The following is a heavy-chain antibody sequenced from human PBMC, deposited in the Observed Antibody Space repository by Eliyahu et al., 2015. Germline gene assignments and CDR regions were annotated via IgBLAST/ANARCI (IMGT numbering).Heavy chain of an antibody. Sequence: QVQLQESGPGLVRPSETLSLTCAVSGYSIRDGYHWGWIRQSPGRGLEWIGSTYDSGNTYYSPALKSRVTISLDTLKNQYSLKLTSVTDADTAVYYCARVWRWKYDGYDIWGQGKRVTVSS. D-gene: IGHD5-24*01. CDR3: ARVWRWKYDGYDI. J-gene: IGHJ3*02. CDR2: TYDSGNT. CDR1: GYSIRDGYH. V-gene: IGHV4-38-2*01.